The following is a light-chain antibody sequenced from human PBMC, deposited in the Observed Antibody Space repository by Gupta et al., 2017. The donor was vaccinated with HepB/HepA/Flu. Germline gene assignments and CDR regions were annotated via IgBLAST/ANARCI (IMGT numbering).Light chain of an antibody. CDR1: SSNIGDNY. Sequence: QCVLTQPPSVSAAPGQKVTISCSGTSSNIGDNYVSWYQHLPGTAPKLLIYENNKRPSGIPDRFAGSKSGTSATLDITGLQTGDEADYYCGTWDSSLSAVVFGGGTKLTVL. V-gene: IGLV1-51*02. CDR3: GTWDSSLSAVV. CDR2: ENN. J-gene: IGLJ2*01.